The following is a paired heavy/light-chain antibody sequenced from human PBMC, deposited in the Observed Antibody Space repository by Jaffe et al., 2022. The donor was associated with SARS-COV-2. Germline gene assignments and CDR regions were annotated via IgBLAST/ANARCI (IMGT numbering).Light chain of an antibody. CDR3: QQSYSAPWT. CDR2: AAS. V-gene: IGKV1-39*01. CDR1: QSISSY. Sequence: DIQMTQSPSSLSASVGDRVTITCRASQSISSYLNWYQQKPGKAPNLLIYAASSLQSGVPSRFSGSGSGTDFTLTISILQPEDFATYYCQQSYSAPWTFGQGTKVEIK. J-gene: IGKJ1*01.
Heavy chain of an antibody. CDR3: VRIRRDTGWYYFDY. D-gene: IGHD6-19*01. CDR1: GFSLSNARMG. V-gene: IGHV2-26*01. J-gene: IGHJ4*02. CDR2: IFSNDEK. Sequence: QVTLKESGPVLVKPTETLTLTCTVSGFSLSNARMGVSWIRQPPGKALEWLAHIFSNDEKSYSTSLKSSLTISKDTSKSQVVLTMTNMDPVDTATYYCVRIRRDTGWYYFDYWGQGTLITVSS.